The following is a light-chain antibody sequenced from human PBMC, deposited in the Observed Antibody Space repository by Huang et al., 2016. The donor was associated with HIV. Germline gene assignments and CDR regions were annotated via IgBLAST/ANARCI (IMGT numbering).Light chain of an antibody. J-gene: IGKJ1*01. CDR1: QSVSSSL. V-gene: IGKV3-20*01. CDR2: GAS. Sequence: EIVLTQSPGTLSLSPGERATLSCRASQSVSSSLLAWYQQKPGQAPRLLLYGASSRATGIPDRFRGSGSGTDFTLTISRLEPEDFAVYYCQQYGSSPRTFGQGTKVEIK. CDR3: QQYGSSPRT.